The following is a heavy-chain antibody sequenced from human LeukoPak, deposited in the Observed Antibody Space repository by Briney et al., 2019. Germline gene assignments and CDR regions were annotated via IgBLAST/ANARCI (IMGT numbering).Heavy chain of an antibody. CDR1: GYTLTDYY. CDR2: INPNSGAT. V-gene: IGHV1-2*02. D-gene: IGHD2-15*01. CDR3: ARSAEYASEYSLDY. Sequence: GSSVKVSCKASGYTLTDYYMSWVRQAPGQGVEWMGWINPNSGATNYVQKFQGRVTMTRDTSITTVYMEVSGLTFDETAVYYCARSAEYASEYSLDYWGQGTLVTVSS. J-gene: IGHJ4*02.